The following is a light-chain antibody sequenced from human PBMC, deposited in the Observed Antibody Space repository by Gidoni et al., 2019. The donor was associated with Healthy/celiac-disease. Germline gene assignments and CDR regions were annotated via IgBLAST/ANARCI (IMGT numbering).Light chain of an antibody. CDR1: QGISSY. CDR3: QQYYSYPPFT. V-gene: IGKV1-8*01. J-gene: IGKJ3*01. Sequence: AIRMTQSPSSFSASTGDIVTITCRARQGISSYLAWYQQKPGKAPKLLIYAASTLQSGVPSRFSGSGSGTDFTLTISFLQSEDFATYYCQQYYSYPPFTFGPGTKVDIK. CDR2: AAS.